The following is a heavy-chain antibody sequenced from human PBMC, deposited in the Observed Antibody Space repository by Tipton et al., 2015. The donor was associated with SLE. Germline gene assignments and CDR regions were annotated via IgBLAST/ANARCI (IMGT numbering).Heavy chain of an antibody. CDR1: GASMRSKTYY. CDR3: TRHFGWSFDV. D-gene: IGHD2-15*01. CDR2: LYSSGST. Sequence: TLSLTCTVSGASMRSKTYYWGWIRQPPGKGLEWIVGLYSSGSTYYNPSLDSRAFVSIDTSRNQFSLKLISVTAADTAVYYCTRHFGWSFDVWGQGTMVTVSS. V-gene: IGHV4-39*01. J-gene: IGHJ3*01.